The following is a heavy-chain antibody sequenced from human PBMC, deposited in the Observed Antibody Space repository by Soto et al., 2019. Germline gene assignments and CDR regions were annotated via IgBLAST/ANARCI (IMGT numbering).Heavy chain of an antibody. J-gene: IGHJ6*03. CDR1: GGSISSGGYY. CDR3: ARGLTRWVTTSYYYMDV. D-gene: IGHD4-17*01. CDR2: IYYSGST. Sequence: SETLSLTCTVSGGSISSGGYYWSWIRQHPGKGLEWIGYIYYSGSTYYNPSLKSRVTISVDTSKNQFSLKLSSVTAADTAVYYCARGLTRWVTTSYYYMDVWGKGTTVTVSS. V-gene: IGHV4-31*03.